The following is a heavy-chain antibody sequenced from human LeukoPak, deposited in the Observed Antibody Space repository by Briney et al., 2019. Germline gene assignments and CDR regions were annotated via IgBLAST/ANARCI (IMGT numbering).Heavy chain of an antibody. CDR2: IKQDESEK. Sequence: GGSLRLSCSASGFTFSNYWMSWVRQAPGKGLEWVANIKQDESEKYYVDSVKGRFTISRDNAKSSLYLQMNSLRAEDTAVYYCARALDSTSSRYQAFEEWGQGTLVTVSS. D-gene: IGHD6-25*01. CDR1: GFTFSNYW. V-gene: IGHV3-7*01. J-gene: IGHJ4*02. CDR3: ARALDSTSSRYQAFEE.